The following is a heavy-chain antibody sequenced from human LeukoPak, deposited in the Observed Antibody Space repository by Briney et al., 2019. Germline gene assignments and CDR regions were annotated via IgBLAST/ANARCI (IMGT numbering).Heavy chain of an antibody. CDR1: GFTFSSCD. Sequence: GGSLRLSCAASGFTFSSCDMHWVRQAPGKGLEWVVVISYDGSNKNYADSVKGRFTISRDNSKNTLYLQMNSLRAEDTAVYYCARAPDWPYYFDYWGQGTLVTVSS. V-gene: IGHV3-33*05. J-gene: IGHJ4*02. CDR3: ARAPDWPYYFDY. D-gene: IGHD3/OR15-3a*01. CDR2: ISYDGSNK.